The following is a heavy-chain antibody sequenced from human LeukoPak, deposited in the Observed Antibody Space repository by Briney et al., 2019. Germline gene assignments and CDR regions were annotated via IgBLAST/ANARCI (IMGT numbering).Heavy chain of an antibody. D-gene: IGHD3-16*01. J-gene: IGHJ4*02. V-gene: IGHV4-34*01. CDR1: GGSFSGYY. CDR3: ARDDYDYTFDY. CDR2: INHSGST. Sequence: PSETLSLTCAVYGGSFSGYYWSWIRQPPGKGLEWIGEINHSGSTNYNPSLKSRVAISVDTSKNQFSLKLSSVTAADTAVYYCARDDYDYTFDYWGQGTLVTVSS.